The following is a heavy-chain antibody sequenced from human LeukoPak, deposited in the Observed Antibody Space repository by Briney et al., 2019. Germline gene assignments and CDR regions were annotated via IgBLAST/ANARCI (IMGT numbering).Heavy chain of an antibody. Sequence: GGSLRLSCAASGFTFSSYWMHWVRQAPGKGLVGGSHINTDGRSTGHADSVKGRFTISRDNAKNTLYLQMNSLRAEDTAVYYCARPSAAGPYFDYWGQGTLVTVSS. D-gene: IGHD6-13*01. CDR2: INTDGRST. J-gene: IGHJ4*02. CDR1: GFTFSSYW. V-gene: IGHV3-74*01. CDR3: ARPSAAGPYFDY.